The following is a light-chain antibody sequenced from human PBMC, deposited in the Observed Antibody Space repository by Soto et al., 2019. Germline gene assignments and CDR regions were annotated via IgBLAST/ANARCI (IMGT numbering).Light chain of an antibody. V-gene: IGKV3-15*01. CDR1: QTVSRS. CDR3: QQYIDWPPYT. J-gene: IGKJ2*01. CDR2: GAS. Sequence: IVLTPSPYTLSLSPRVRATLSCRASQTVSRSLAWYQQKPGQAPRLLIYGASMRATGVPDRFSGSGSGTDFTLTISSLQSEDFAVYYCQQYIDWPPYTFGQGTKVDIK.